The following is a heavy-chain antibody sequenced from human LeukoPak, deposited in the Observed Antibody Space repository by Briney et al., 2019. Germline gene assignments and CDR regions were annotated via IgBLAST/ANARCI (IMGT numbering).Heavy chain of an antibody. D-gene: IGHD6-19*01. CDR1: GYTFTSYG. CDR2: ISAYNGNT. Sequence: SVKVSCKASGYTFTSYGISWVRQAPGQGLEWMGWISAYNGNTNYAQKLQGRVTMTTDTSTSTAYMELRSLRSDDTAVYYWARDYGIAVAGFFSVGGFRMDVWGQGTTVTVSS. CDR3: ARDYGIAVAGFFSVGGFRMDV. V-gene: IGHV1-18*01. J-gene: IGHJ6*02.